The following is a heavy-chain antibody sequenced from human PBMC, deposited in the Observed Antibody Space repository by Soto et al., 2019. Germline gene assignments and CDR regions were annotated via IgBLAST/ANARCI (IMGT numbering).Heavy chain of an antibody. CDR2: ISYDGSNK. D-gene: IGHD3-3*01. CDR1: GFTFSNYG. J-gene: IGHJ4*02. Sequence: GGSLRLSCAASGFTFSNYGMHWVRQAPGKGLEWVAVISYDGSNKYYMDSVKGRFTISRDNSKNTLYLQMNSLRREDTAVYYCAKDLANGQFLKWLLTSDIDYWGQGTLVTVSS. V-gene: IGHV3-30*18. CDR3: AKDLANGQFLKWLLTSDIDY.